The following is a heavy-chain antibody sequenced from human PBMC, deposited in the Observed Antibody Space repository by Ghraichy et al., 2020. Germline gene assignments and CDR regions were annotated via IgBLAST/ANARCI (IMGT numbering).Heavy chain of an antibody. V-gene: IGHV3-48*02. Sequence: GESLNISCAASGFTFSSYSMNWVRQAPGKGLEWVSYISSSSSTIYYADSVKGRFTISRDNAKNSLYLQMNSLRDEDTAVYYCARDHLGIQLWFDYWGQGTLVTVSS. CDR1: GFTFSSYS. J-gene: IGHJ5*01. D-gene: IGHD5-18*01. CDR2: ISSSSSTI. CDR3: ARDHLGIQLWFDY.